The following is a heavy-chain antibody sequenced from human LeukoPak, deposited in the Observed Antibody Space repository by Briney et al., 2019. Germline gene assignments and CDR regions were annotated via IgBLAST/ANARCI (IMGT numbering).Heavy chain of an antibody. Sequence: ASVKVPCKVSGYTLTELSMHWVRQAPGKGLEWMGGFDPEDGETIYAQKFQGRVTMTEDTSTDTAYMELSSLRSEDTAVYYCATVRGYSYGYYFDYWGQGTLVTLSS. J-gene: IGHJ4*02. CDR3: ATVRGYSYGYYFDY. D-gene: IGHD5-18*01. V-gene: IGHV1-24*01. CDR1: GYTLTELS. CDR2: FDPEDGET.